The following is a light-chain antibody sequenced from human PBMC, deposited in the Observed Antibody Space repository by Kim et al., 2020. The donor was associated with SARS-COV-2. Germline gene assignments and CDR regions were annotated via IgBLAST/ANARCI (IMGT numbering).Light chain of an antibody. CDR3: QTWGTGSWV. Sequence: ASVKLTCTLSSGHSRYAIAWQQQQPEKGPRYLMKLNSDGSHSKGDGIPDRFSGSSSGAERYLAISSLQSEDEADYYCQTWGTGSWVFGGGTQLTVL. CDR1: SGHSRYA. J-gene: IGLJ3*02. CDR2: LNSDGSH. V-gene: IGLV4-69*01.